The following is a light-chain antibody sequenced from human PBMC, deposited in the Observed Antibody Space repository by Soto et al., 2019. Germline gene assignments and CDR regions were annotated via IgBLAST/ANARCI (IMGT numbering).Light chain of an antibody. CDR3: QQSYSTPRT. CDR2: AAS. V-gene: IGKV1-39*01. J-gene: IGKJ1*01. Sequence: DLQMTQSPSSVSASVGARVTITCRASQSITSYLNWYQQKPGKAPKLLIYAASSLQSGVPSRFSGSGSGTDFSLTISSLQPEDFAAYYCQQSYSTPRTFGQGTQVEIK. CDR1: QSITSY.